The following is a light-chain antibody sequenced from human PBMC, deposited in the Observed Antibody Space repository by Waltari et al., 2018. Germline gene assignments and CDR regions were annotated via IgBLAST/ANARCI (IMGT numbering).Light chain of an antibody. CDR1: QSVSSN. V-gene: IGKV3-15*01. CDR3: QQYNKWPLT. J-gene: IGKJ4*01. Sequence: EIVMTQSPATLSVSPGERATLSCRASQSVSSNLAWYQQKPGQAPRLLIYGASPRATGLPARFSGSGSGTEFTLTISSLQSEDFAVYYCQQYNKWPLTFGGGT. CDR2: GAS.